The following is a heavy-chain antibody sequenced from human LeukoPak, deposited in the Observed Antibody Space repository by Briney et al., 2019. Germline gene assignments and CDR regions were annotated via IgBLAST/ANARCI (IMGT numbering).Heavy chain of an antibody. V-gene: IGHV4-59*08. J-gene: IGHJ4*02. Sequence: AETLSLTCTASGGTISSYYWSWIRQPPGKGLEWIGYIYYSGSTNYNPSLKSRVTISVDTSKNQFSLKLSSVTAADTAVYYCARQWLGETPFDYWGQGTLVTVSS. CDR3: ARQWLGETPFDY. D-gene: IGHD6-19*01. CDR2: IYYSGST. CDR1: GGTISSYY.